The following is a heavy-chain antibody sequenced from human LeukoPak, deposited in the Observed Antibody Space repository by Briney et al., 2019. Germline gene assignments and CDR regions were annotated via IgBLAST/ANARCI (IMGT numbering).Heavy chain of an antibody. J-gene: IGHJ3*02. CDR2: IYYSGST. V-gene: IGHV4-39*01. D-gene: IGHD6-19*01. CDR3: ATPSGDSSGWYWGGAFDI. Sequence: SETLSLTCTVSGGSISSSSYYWGWIRQPPGKGLEWIGSIYYSGSTYYNPSLKSRVTISVDTSKNQFSLKLSSVTAADTAVYYCATPSGDSSGWYWGGAFDIWGQGTMVTVSS. CDR1: GGSISSSSYY.